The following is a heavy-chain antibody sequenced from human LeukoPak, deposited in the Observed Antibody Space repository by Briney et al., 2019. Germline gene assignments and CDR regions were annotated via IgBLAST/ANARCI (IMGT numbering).Heavy chain of an antibody. J-gene: IGHJ4*02. CDR2: INHGGST. Sequence: GSLRLSCAASGFTFSSYAMSWVRQAPGKGLEWIGEINHGGSTNYNPSLKSRVVISIDTSKNQFSLKLSSVTAADTTVYYCARGPPPGATAFGVVDYWGQGTLVTVTS. D-gene: IGHD3-16*01. CDR1: GFTFSSYA. V-gene: IGHV4-34*01. CDR3: ARGPPPGATAFGVVDY.